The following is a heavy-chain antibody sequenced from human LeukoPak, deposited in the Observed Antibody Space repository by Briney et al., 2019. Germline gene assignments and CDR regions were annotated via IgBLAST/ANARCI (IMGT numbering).Heavy chain of an antibody. Sequence: PSETLSLTCAVSGYSISSGYYWGWIRQPPGKGLEWIGSIYHSGSTYYNPSLKSRVTISVDTSKNQFSLKLSSVTAADTAVYYCARRESDYSGSGTVDYWGQGTLVTVSS. D-gene: IGHD3-10*01. CDR3: ARRESDYSGSGTVDY. V-gene: IGHV4-38-2*01. CDR2: IYHSGST. J-gene: IGHJ4*02. CDR1: GYSISSGYY.